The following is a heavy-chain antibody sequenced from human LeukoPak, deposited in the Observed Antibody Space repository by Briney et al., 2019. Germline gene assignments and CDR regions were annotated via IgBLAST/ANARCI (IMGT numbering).Heavy chain of an antibody. CDR2: INHSGST. CDR1: GGPFSGYY. CDR3: ARGLGYCSSTSCYSDN. D-gene: IGHD2-2*01. Sequence: SETLSLTCAVYGGPFSGYYWSWIRQPPGKGLEWIGEINHSGSTNYNPSLKSRVTISVDTSRNQFSLKLSSVTAADTAVYYCARGLGYCSSTSCYSDNWGQGTLVTVSS. J-gene: IGHJ4*02. V-gene: IGHV4-34*01.